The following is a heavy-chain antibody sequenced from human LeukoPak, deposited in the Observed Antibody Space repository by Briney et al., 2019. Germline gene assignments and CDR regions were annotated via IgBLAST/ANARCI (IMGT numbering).Heavy chain of an antibody. CDR1: GFIFSSYA. Sequence: PGGSLRLSCAASGFIFSSYAMSWVRQAPGKGLEWVSGISGSGGSTYYADSVKGRFTMSRDNSKNTLYLQMNSLRAEDTAVYYCARMAPTGPQEDYWGQGTLVTVSS. V-gene: IGHV3-23*01. D-gene: IGHD4-17*01. CDR2: ISGSGGST. CDR3: ARMAPTGPQEDY. J-gene: IGHJ4*02.